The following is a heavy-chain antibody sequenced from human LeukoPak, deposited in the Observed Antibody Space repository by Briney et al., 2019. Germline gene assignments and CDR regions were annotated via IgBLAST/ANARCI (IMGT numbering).Heavy chain of an antibody. CDR3: ARSITIFGVVGSAGGY. V-gene: IGHV1-18*01. CDR2: ISAYNGNT. D-gene: IGHD3-3*01. J-gene: IGHJ4*02. CDR1: GYTFTSYG. Sequence: ASVKVSCKASGYTFTSYGISWVRQAPGQVLEWMGRISAYNGNTNYPQKLQGRVTMTTDTSTSTAYMELRSLRSDDTAVYYCARSITIFGVVGSAGGYWGQGTLVTVSS.